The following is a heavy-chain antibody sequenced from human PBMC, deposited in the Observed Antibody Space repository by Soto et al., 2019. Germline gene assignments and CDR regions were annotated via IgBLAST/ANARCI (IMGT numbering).Heavy chain of an antibody. CDR2: ISSSSSYI. CDR1: GFTFSSYW. CDR3: ARDPGQLAVDY. D-gene: IGHD6-6*01. J-gene: IGHJ4*02. V-gene: IGHV3-21*01. Sequence: GGSLRLSCAASGFTFSSYWMHWVRQAPGKGLEWVSSISSSSSYIYYADSVKGRFTISRDNAKNSLYLQMNSLRAEDTAVYYCARDPGQLAVDYWGQGTLVTVSS.